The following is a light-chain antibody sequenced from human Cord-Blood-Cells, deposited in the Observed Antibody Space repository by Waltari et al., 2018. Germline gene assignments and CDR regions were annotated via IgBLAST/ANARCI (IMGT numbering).Light chain of an antibody. J-gene: IGKJ3*01. CDR2: YAS. CDR1: QSIVSS. CDR3: QQRSNWLFT. V-gene: IGKV6D-21*02. Sequence: EIVLTQSPDFQSVTPKEKVTITCRASQSIVSSLHWYQQKPDQSPKLLIKYASQSISGVPSRFSGSGSGTDFTLTINSLEPEDFAVYYCQQRSNWLFTFGPGTKVDIK.